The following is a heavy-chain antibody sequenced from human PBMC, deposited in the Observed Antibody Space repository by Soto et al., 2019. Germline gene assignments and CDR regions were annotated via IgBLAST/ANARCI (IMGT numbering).Heavy chain of an antibody. J-gene: IGHJ4*02. CDR3: ALRRVAYADF. CDR2: LYSGGNT. CDR1: EFTVTNNE. D-gene: IGHD2-2*01. V-gene: IGHV3-53*01. Sequence: GGSLRLSCAASEFTVTNNEMSWVRQAPGKGLEWVSILYSGGNTYYADSVEGRFTISRDGSKNTLYLHMNSMRAEDTAVYYCALRRVAYADFWGQGTRVTVSS.